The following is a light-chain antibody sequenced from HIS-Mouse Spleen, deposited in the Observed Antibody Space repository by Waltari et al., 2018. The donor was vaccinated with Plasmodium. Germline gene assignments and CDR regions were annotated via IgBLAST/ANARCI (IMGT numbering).Light chain of an antibody. CDR3: QQYDNLPPAFT. J-gene: IGKJ3*01. V-gene: IGKV1-33*01. Sequence: DIQMTQSPSSLSASVGDRVTITCQASQDISNYLNWYQQKPGKAPKLLIYDASNLETGVPSRFSGSGSGTDFTFTISSLQPEDIATYCCQQYDNLPPAFTFGPGTKVDIK. CDR1: QDISNY. CDR2: DAS.